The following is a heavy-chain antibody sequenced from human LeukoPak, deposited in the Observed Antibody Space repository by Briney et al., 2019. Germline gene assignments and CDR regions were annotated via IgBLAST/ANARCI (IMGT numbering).Heavy chain of an antibody. CDR2: IRYDGSNK. CDR3: AKPHYDILTGYYSNWFDP. D-gene: IGHD3-9*01. J-gene: IGHJ5*02. CDR1: GFTFSSYG. Sequence: HTGGSLRLSCAASGFTFSSYGMHWVRQAPGKGLEWVAFIRYDGSNKYYADSVKGRFTISRDNSKNTLYLQMNSLRAEDTAVYYCAKPHYDILTGYYSNWFDPWGQGTLVTVSS. V-gene: IGHV3-30*02.